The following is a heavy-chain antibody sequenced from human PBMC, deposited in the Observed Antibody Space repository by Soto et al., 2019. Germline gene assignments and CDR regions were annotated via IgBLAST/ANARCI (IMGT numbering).Heavy chain of an antibody. CDR2: IASHDGST. CDR1: GYTFTSYG. Sequence: ASVKVSCKASGYTFTSYGLNWVRRAPGQGLEWMGPIASHDGSTVSAQSFQGRITLTRDTFTNTAYLELGALTSDDTGLYFCWRNDGDDSTNFWGQGTLVTVSS. CDR3: WRNDGDDSTNF. D-gene: IGHD3-22*01. V-gene: IGHV1-18*04. J-gene: IGHJ4*02.